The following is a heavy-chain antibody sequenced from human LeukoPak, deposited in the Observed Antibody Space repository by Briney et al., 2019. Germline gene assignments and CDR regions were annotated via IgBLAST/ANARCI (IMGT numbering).Heavy chain of an antibody. D-gene: IGHD3-3*01. Sequence: GGTLRLSCAASGFTFSSYGMSWVRQAPGKGLEWVSAISGSGSTIYYADSVKGRFTISRDNAKNSLYLQMNSLRAEDTAVYYCASSLYDFWSGYSSFDYWGQGTLVTVSS. V-gene: IGHV3-48*04. CDR1: GFTFSSYG. CDR3: ASSLYDFWSGYSSFDY. CDR2: ISGSGSTI. J-gene: IGHJ4*02.